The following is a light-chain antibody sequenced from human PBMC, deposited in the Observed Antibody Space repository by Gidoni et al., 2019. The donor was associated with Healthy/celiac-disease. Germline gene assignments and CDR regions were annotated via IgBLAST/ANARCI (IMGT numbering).Light chain of an antibody. CDR2: RNN. J-gene: IGLJ3*02. Sequence: QSVLTQQPSASGTPGQRVTISCSGSSSNIGSNYVYWYQQLPGTAPKRLIYRNNQRPSGVPDRFSGSKSGTSASLAISGLRSEDEADYYCAAWDDSLSGRVFGGGTKLTVL. CDR1: SSNIGSNY. V-gene: IGLV1-47*01. CDR3: AAWDDSLSGRV.